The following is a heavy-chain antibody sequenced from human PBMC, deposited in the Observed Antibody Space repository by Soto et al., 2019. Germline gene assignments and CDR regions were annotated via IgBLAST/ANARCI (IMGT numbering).Heavy chain of an antibody. Sequence: SETLSLTCTVSGGSISSGDYYWSWIRQPPGKGLEWIGYIYYSGSTYYNPSLKSRVTISVDTSKNQFSLKLSSVTAADTAVYYCARAHDYGDYVKENCLVPSCSGTLVSGSS. CDR3: ARAHDYGDYVKENCLVP. CDR2: IYYSGST. J-gene: IGHJ5*02. CDR1: GGSISSGDYY. V-gene: IGHV4-30-4*01. D-gene: IGHD4-17*01.